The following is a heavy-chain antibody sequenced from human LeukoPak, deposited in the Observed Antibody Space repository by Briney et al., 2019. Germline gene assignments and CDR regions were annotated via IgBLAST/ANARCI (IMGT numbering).Heavy chain of an antibody. V-gene: IGHV1-69*05. D-gene: IGHD2-2*01. CDR3: ASSWGGRDIVVVPAALGMDV. CDR1: GGTFSSYA. CDR2: IIPIFGTA. Sequence: SVKVSCKASGGTFSSYAISWVRQAPGQGLEWVGGIIPIFGTANYAQKFQGRVTITTDESTSTAYMELSSLRSEDTAVYYCASSWGGRDIVVVPAALGMDVWGKGTTVTVSS. J-gene: IGHJ6*03.